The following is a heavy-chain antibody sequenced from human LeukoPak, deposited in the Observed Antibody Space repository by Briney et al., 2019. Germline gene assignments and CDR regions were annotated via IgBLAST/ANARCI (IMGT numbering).Heavy chain of an antibody. Sequence: PSETLSLTCAVYGGSFSGYYWSWIRQPPGKGLEWIGEINHSGSTNYNPSLKSRVTISVDTSKNQFSLKLSSVTAADTAVYYCAGSSSSWYGLVGWFDPWGQGTLVTVSS. CDR2: INHSGST. CDR1: GGSFSGYY. J-gene: IGHJ5*02. CDR3: AGSSSSWYGLVGWFDP. V-gene: IGHV4-34*01. D-gene: IGHD6-13*01.